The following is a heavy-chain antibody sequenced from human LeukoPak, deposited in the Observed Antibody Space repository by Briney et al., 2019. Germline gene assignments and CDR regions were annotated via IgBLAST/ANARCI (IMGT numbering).Heavy chain of an antibody. J-gene: IGHJ6*03. V-gene: IGHV3-15*01. D-gene: IGHD3-10*01. Sequence: GGSLRLFCAASGFTFSNAWMSWVRQAPGKGLECVVRIKSKTDGGTTDYAAPVKGRFTISRDDSKNTLDLQMNSLKTEDTAVYYCTTDQVPYYYGSGSLNSLYYYCYMDVWGKGTTVTVSS. CDR1: GFTFSNAW. CDR2: IKSKTDGGTT. CDR3: TTDQVPYYYGSGSLNSLYYYCYMDV.